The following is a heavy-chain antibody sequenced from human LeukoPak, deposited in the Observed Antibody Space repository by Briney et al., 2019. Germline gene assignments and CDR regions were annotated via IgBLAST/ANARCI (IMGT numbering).Heavy chain of an antibody. J-gene: IGHJ4*02. Sequence: RGSPRLSRAASGLTVSSNYMSWVRRAPGEGLGWVSVIHSGGSTHYADPVLGRFTISRDKSKNTVYLQMNSLRAEHTDLYYFGRAHYYYDSSGYYFDYWGQGTLVTVSS. V-gene: IGHV3-66*01. CDR3: GRAHYYYDSSGYYFDY. D-gene: IGHD3-22*01. CDR1: GLTVSSNY. CDR2: IHSGGST.